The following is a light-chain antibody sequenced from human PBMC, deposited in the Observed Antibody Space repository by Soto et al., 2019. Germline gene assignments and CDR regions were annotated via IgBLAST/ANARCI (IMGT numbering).Light chain of an antibody. CDR2: EVS. CDR3: SSYTTISTLEV. V-gene: IGLV2-14*01. Sequence: QSVLTQPASVSGSPGQSITISCTGTSSDVGGYNYVSWYQQHPGKAPKLMIYEVSNRPSGVSNRFSGSKSGNTASLTISGLQAGDGAAYYCSSYTTISTLEVFGGGTKLTVL. CDR1: SSDVGGYNY. J-gene: IGLJ3*02.